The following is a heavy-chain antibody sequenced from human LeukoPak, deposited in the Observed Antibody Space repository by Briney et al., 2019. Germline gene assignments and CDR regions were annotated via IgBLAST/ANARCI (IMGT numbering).Heavy chain of an antibody. CDR3: AREEQLVRGGNWFDH. CDR2: INPNSGGT. V-gene: IGHV1-2*06. Sequence: ASVKVSCKASGYTFTGYYMHWVRQAPGQGLEWMGRINPNSGGTNYAQKFQGRVTMTRDTSISTAYMELSRLRSDDTAVYYCAREEQLVRGGNWFDHWGQGTLVTVSS. CDR1: GYTFTGYY. J-gene: IGHJ5*02. D-gene: IGHD6-13*01.